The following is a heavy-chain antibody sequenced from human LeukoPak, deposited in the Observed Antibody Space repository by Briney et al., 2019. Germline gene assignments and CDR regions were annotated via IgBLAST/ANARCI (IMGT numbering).Heavy chain of an antibody. CDR2: ISGSGGST. CDR3: AKDRRYCSSTSCYCYFDY. D-gene: IGHD2-2*01. V-gene: IGHV3-23*01. J-gene: IGHJ4*02. CDR1: GFTFSSYA. Sequence: GGSLRLSCAASGFTFSSYAMSWVRQAPGKGLEWVSAISGSGGSTYYADSVKGRFTISRDNSKNTLYLQMNSLRAEDTAVYYCAKDRRYCSSTSCYCYFDYWGQGTLVTVSS.